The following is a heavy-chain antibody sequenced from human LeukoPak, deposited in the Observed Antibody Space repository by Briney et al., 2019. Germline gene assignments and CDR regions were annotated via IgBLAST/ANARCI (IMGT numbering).Heavy chain of an antibody. CDR3: ARVGYCSGGSRWRTGVDY. CDR1: GFTYSDYY. CDR2: ISSGSSYT. D-gene: IGHD2-15*01. J-gene: IGHJ4*02. Sequence: GGSLRLSCAASGFTYSDYYMSWIRQAPGKGLEWVSYISSGSSYTNYADSVKGRFTISRDNAKNSLYLQMNSLRPEDTAVYYCARVGYCSGGSRWRTGVDYWGQGTLVTVSS. V-gene: IGHV3-11*05.